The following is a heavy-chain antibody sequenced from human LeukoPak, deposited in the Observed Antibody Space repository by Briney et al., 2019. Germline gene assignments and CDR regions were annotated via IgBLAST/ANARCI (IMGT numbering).Heavy chain of an antibody. J-gene: IGHJ4*02. D-gene: IGHD4-17*01. Sequence: SETLSLTCAVSGGSISSSNWWSWVRRPPGKGLEWFGEIYHSGSTNYNPSLKNRVTISVDKSKNQFSLKLSSVTAADTAVYYCASRGIDYGDYGGDYWGQGTLVTVSS. CDR2: IYHSGST. V-gene: IGHV4-4*02. CDR3: ASRGIDYGDYGGDY. CDR1: GGSISSSNW.